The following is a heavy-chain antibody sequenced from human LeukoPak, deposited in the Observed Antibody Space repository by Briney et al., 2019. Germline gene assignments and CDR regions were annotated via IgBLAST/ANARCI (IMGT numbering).Heavy chain of an antibody. D-gene: IGHD2-15*01. CDR2: ISYDGSNK. CDR1: GFTFSNYA. Sequence: GGSLRLSCAASGFTFSNYAMHWVRQAPGKGLEWVAGISYDGSNKYYADSVKGRFTISRDNSKNTLYLQMNSLRAEDTAVYYCARDGYYCSGGSCYPRGYFDYWGQGTLVTVSS. J-gene: IGHJ4*02. V-gene: IGHV3-30-3*01. CDR3: ARDGYYCSGGSCYPRGYFDY.